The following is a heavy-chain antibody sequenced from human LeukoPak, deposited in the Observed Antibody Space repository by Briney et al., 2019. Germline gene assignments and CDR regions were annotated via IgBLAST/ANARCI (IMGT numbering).Heavy chain of an antibody. V-gene: IGHV1-2*02. J-gene: IGHJ5*02. D-gene: IGHD5-12*01. Sequence: GASVKVSCKASGYTFTSYYMHWVRQAPGQGLEWMGWINPNSGGTNYAQKFQGRVTMTRDTSISTAYMELSRLRSDDTAVYYCARTVATIRWFDPWGQGTLVTVSS. CDR1: GYTFTSYY. CDR2: INPNSGGT. CDR3: ARTVATIRWFDP.